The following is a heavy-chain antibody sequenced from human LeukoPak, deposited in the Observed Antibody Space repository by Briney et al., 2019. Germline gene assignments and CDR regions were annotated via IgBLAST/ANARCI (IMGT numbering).Heavy chain of an antibody. CDR2: IYYSGST. CDR3: ARHEYSGSYYGLSWFDP. CDR1: GGSISSSGYY. V-gene: IGHV4-39*01. J-gene: IGHJ5*02. Sequence: SETLSLTCIVSGGSISSSGYYWGWIRQPPGKGLEWIASIYYSGSTYYNPSLKSRVTISVDTSKNQLSLKLSSLTAADTAVYYCARHEYSGSYYGLSWFDPWGQGTLVTVPS. D-gene: IGHD1-26*01.